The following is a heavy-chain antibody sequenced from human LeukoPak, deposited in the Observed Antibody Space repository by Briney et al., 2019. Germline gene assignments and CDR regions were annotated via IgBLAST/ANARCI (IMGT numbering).Heavy chain of an antibody. CDR2: ISASGGDS. CDR1: GFTFSDSA. V-gene: IGHV3-23*01. Sequence: GGSLRLSCEASGFTFSDSAMSWVRQASGRGLEWVSLISASGGDSYYADSVKGRFTVSRDSSKNTLHLQMNSLRAEDTAVYYCARDIELSCWGQGTLVTVSS. J-gene: IGHJ4*02. D-gene: IGHD1-26*01. CDR3: ARDIELSC.